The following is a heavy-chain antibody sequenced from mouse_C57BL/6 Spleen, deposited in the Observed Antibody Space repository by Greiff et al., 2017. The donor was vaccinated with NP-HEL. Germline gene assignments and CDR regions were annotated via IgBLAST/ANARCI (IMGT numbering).Heavy chain of an antibody. V-gene: IGHV1-82*01. CDR2: IYPGDGDT. J-gene: IGHJ3*01. CDR1: GYAFSSSW. CDR3: AREPGPLGRSFAY. D-gene: IGHD4-1*01. Sequence: VKLMESGPELVKPGASVKISCQASGYAFSSSWMNWVKQRPGKGLEWVGRIYPGDGDTNYHGKFKGKAPPTADKSSSTAYIQLSSLTSEDSAVYFCAREPGPLGRSFAYWGQGTLVTVSA.